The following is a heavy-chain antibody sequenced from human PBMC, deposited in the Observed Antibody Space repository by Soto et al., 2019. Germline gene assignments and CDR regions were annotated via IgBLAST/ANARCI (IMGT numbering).Heavy chain of an antibody. J-gene: IGHJ6*02. CDR1: GGSFGGYY. Sequence: LSETLSLTCAVYGGSFGGYYWSWIRQPPGKGLEWIGEINHSGSTNYNPSLKSRVTISVDTSKNQFSLKLSSVTAADTAVYYCARAGYYYYGMDVWGQGTTVTVSS. CDR3: ARAGYYYYGMDV. V-gene: IGHV4-34*01. CDR2: INHSGST.